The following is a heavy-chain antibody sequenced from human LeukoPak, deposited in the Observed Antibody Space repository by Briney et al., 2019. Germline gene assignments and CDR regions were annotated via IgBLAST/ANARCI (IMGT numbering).Heavy chain of an antibody. Sequence: GGCLSLSCAACGVTFSSYSMNWVREAPGKALEWVSSMSSSSSYILYTELVKGRFTISRHNAEHSLYLHVKSVRGEHRAVYFCATDPKSAAPNYGGQGNLVTVSS. CDR1: GVTFSSYS. V-gene: IGHV3-21*01. CDR2: MSSSSSYI. CDR3: ATDPKSAAPNY. D-gene: IGHD6-25*01. J-gene: IGHJ4*02.